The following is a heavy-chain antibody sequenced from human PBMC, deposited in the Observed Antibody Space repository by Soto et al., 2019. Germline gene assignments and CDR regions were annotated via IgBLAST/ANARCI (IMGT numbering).Heavy chain of an antibody. CDR1: GYTFTSYA. J-gene: IGHJ4*02. Sequence: QVQLVQSGAEVKKPGASVKVSCKASGYTFTSYAMHWVRQAPGQRLEWMGWINAGNGNTKYSQKFQGRVTITRDTTASTAYMELSSLRSEDTAVYYCARTRSTIFGVVTFFDYWGQGTLVTVSS. V-gene: IGHV1-3*01. CDR3: ARTRSTIFGVVTFFDY. D-gene: IGHD3-3*01. CDR2: INAGNGNT.